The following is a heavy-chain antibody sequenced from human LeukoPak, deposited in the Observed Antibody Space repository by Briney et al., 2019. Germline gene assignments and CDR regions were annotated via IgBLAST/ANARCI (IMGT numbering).Heavy chain of an antibody. CDR1: GFTFSSYW. D-gene: IGHD3-3*01. CDR3: ARAKVTYYDFWSGYTYYYYMDV. Sequence: GGSLRLSCAASGFTFSSYWMSWVRQAPGKGLEWVANIKQDGSEKYYVDSVKGRFTISNDNAKNSLYLQMNSLRAEDTAVYYCARAKVTYYDFWSGYTYYYYMDVWGKGTTVTVSS. CDR2: IKQDGSEK. V-gene: IGHV3-7*01. J-gene: IGHJ6*03.